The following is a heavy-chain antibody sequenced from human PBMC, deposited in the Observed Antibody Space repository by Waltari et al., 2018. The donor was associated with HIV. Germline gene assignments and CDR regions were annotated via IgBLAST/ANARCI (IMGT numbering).Heavy chain of an antibody. Sequence: QLVESGGGLIQPGGSLRLSCAASGFTVHSNYLNWVRQAPGKGLEWVSVIYSGGSTYYADSVKGRFTISRDNSKNTIYLQMNSLRAEDTAVYYCARDRPNYYDSSGYSSVFDVWGQGTMVTVSS. J-gene: IGHJ3*01. CDR3: ARDRPNYYDSSGYSSVFDV. D-gene: IGHD3-22*01. CDR2: IYSGGST. V-gene: IGHV3-53*01. CDR1: GFTVHSNY.